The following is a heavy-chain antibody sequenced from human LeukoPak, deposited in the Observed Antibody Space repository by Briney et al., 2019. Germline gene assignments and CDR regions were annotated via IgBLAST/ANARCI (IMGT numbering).Heavy chain of an antibody. CDR3: ARGPNRWWVVSRNWGMDV. Sequence: GGSLRLSCAASGPSIGDNSMHWVRQPPGKGLEWVSLISWDESTTYYSDSVKGRFTVSRDSSKNSLYLQMNSLRTEDTALYYCARGPNRWWVVSRNWGMDVWGQGTTVTVSS. CDR1: GPSIGDNS. V-gene: IGHV3-43*01. D-gene: IGHD2-15*01. CDR2: ISWDESTT. J-gene: IGHJ6*02.